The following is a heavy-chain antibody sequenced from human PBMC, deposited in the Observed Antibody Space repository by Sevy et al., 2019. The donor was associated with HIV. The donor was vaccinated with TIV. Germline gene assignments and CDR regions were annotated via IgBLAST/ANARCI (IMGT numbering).Heavy chain of an antibody. CDR3: ATTKDYYENCGDPFDY. CDR1: GYTLTKLS. D-gene: IGHD3-22*01. V-gene: IGHV1-24*01. CDR2: FDPEDGET. Sequence: ASVKVSCKVSGYTLTKLSMHWVRQAPGKGLEWMGTFDPEDGETIYAQKFQGRVTMTEDTSTDTAYMELSSLRSEDTAVYYCATTKDYYENCGDPFDYGGQGTLVTVSS. J-gene: IGHJ4*02.